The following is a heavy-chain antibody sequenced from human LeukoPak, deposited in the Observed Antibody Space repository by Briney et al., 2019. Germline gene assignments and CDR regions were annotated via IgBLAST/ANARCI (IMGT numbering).Heavy chain of an antibody. CDR3: AKQYGSSWSTIDY. V-gene: IGHV3-9*01. CDR2: ISWNSGSI. Sequence: GGSLRLSCAASGFTFDDYAMHWVRQAPGKGLEWVSGISWNSGSIGYADSVKGRFTISRDNAKNSLYLQMNSLRAEDTALYYCAKQYGSSWSTIDYWGQGTLVTVSS. J-gene: IGHJ4*02. D-gene: IGHD6-13*01. CDR1: GFTFDDYA.